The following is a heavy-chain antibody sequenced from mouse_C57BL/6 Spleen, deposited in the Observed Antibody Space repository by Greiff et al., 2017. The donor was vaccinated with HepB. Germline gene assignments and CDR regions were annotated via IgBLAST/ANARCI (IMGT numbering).Heavy chain of an antibody. V-gene: IGHV7-3*01. CDR3: ASHYYGTVFYWYFYV. Sequence: EVKLVESGGGLVQPGGSLSLSCAASGFTFTDYYMSWVRQPPGKALEWLGFIRNKANGYTTESSASVKGRFTISRDNSKSIIYLQMNALRAEDSATYYCASHYYGTVFYWYFYVWGTVTTVTFSS. CDR1: GFTFTDYY. D-gene: IGHD1-1*01. J-gene: IGHJ1*03. CDR2: IRNKANGYTT.